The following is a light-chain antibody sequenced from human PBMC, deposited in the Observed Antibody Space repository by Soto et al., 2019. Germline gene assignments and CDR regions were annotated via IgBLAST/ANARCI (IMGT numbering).Light chain of an antibody. CDR2: LGS. V-gene: IGKV2-28*01. J-gene: IGKJ1*01. CDR1: QSLLHSDGYIY. CDR3: MQARQTPRT. Sequence: DIVITQSPLSLPVTPGEPVSISCRSSQSLLHSDGYIYLDWYLQKPGQSPQVLIYLGSNRASGVPDRFSGSGSGTDFTLKISRVEAEDVGLYYCMQARQTPRTFGQGTKVEIK.